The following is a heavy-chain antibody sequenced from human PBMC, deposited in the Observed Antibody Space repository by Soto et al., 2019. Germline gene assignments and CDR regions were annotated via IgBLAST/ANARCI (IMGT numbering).Heavy chain of an antibody. CDR2: ISGSGGST. CDR3: AKVRTVADTYNWFDP. D-gene: IGHD6-19*01. CDR1: GFTFSSYA. J-gene: IGHJ5*02. Sequence: GGSLRLSCAASGFTFSSYAMSWVRQAPGKGLEWVSAISGSGGSTYYADSVKGRFTISRDNSKNTLYLQMNSLRAEDTAVYYCAKVRTVADTYNWFDPWGQGTLVTVSS. V-gene: IGHV3-23*01.